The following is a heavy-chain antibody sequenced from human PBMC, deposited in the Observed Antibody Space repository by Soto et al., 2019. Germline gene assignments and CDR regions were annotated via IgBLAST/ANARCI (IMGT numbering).Heavy chain of an antibody. CDR1: GYALRELS. CDR3: ATGSAPLMITFGGVIAAAFDI. CDR2: FDPEEGET. Sequence: SVKVSWKVSGYALRELSMDWVRQGAGKGLAWMGGFDPEEGETIYAQNFQGRVTMTEDTSTDTAYMELSSLRSEDTAVYYCATGSAPLMITFGGVIAAAFDIWGQGTMVTVSS. V-gene: IGHV1-24*01. J-gene: IGHJ3*02. D-gene: IGHD3-16*02.